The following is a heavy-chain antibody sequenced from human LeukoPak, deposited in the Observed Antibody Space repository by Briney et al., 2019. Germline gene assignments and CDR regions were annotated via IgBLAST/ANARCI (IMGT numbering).Heavy chain of an antibody. J-gene: IGHJ4*02. Sequence: SETLSLTCTVSGGSTSSYYWSWIRQPPGKGQEWIGYIYYSGSTNYNPSLKSRVTISVDTSKNQFSLKLSSVTAADTAVYYCARYIAVAGTFHYWGQGTLVTVSS. CDR3: ARYIAVAGTFHY. CDR2: IYYSGST. D-gene: IGHD6-19*01. CDR1: GGSTSSYY. V-gene: IGHV4-59*01.